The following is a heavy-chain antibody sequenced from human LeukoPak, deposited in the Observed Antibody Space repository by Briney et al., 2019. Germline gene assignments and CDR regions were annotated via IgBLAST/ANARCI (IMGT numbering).Heavy chain of an antibody. V-gene: IGHV3-30*18. CDR3: AKDKDSAVLWFGEFDY. Sequence: GGSLRLSCAASRFSFSNYAMHWVRQDSGRGLEWLAVISHDGINTYYADSVKGRFTISRDNSKNTLYLQLNSLRAEDTAVYYCAKDKDSAVLWFGEFDYWGQGTLVTVSS. J-gene: IGHJ4*02. CDR1: RFSFSNYA. D-gene: IGHD3-10*01. CDR2: ISHDGINT.